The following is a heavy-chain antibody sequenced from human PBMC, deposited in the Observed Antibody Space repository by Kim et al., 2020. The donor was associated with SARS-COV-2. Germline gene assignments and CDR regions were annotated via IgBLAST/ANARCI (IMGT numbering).Heavy chain of an antibody. Sequence: GGSLRLSCAASGFTVSSNYMIWVRQAPGKGLEWVSVMYTGGFTNYAESVKGRFTISRDKSKYTMYLQMNSLRAEDTALYYCARGGISRSSESHHWGQGTLVTVSS. V-gene: IGHV3-53*01. J-gene: IGHJ5*02. D-gene: IGHD1-20*01. CDR1: GFTVSSNY. CDR3: ARGGISRSSESHH. CDR2: MYTGGFT.